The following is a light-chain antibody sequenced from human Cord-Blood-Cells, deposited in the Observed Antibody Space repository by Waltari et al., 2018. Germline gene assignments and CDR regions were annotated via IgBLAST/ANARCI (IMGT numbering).Light chain of an antibody. V-gene: IGLV1-40*01. J-gene: IGLJ1*01. Sequence: QSVLTQPPPVSGAPGQRVTISCTGSSSNTGAGYDVQWYQQLPGTAPKLLIYGNSNRPSGVPDRFSGSKSGTSASLAITGLQAEDEADYYCQSYDSSLSGSVFGTGTKVTVL. CDR1: SSNTGAGYD. CDR3: QSYDSSLSGSV. CDR2: GNS.